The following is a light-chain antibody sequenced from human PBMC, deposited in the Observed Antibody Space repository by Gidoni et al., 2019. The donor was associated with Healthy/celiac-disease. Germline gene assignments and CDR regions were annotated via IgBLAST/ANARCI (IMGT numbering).Light chain of an antibody. V-gene: IGKV1-13*02. Sequence: DPVSITCRSSHGISSALAWYQQNPGNAPKLLIYEPSSLESGVQSRFSGSGSWTDFPLTISRLQPEDFATYYCQQCNSYPRTFGQGTKLEIK. CDR3: QQCNSYPRT. J-gene: IGKJ2*02. CDR1: HGISSA. CDR2: EPS.